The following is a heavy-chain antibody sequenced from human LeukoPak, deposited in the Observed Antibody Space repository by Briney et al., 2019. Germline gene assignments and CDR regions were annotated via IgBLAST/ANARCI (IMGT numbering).Heavy chain of an antibody. J-gene: IGHJ4*02. CDR1: AFTFSSYA. CDR3: AKGSRRGYCSSTSCYGYFDY. D-gene: IGHD2-2*03. CDR2: ISGSGGST. V-gene: IGHV3-23*01. Sequence: GGSLRLSCAASAFTFSSYAMSLVRQAPGKGLEWVSAISGSGGSTYYADSVKGRFTISRDNSKNTLYLQMNSLRAEDTAVYYCAKGSRRGYCSSTSCYGYFDYWGQGTLVTVSS.